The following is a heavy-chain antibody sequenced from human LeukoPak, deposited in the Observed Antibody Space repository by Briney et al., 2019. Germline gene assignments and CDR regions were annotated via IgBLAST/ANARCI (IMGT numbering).Heavy chain of an antibody. D-gene: IGHD3-16*01. CDR2: ISYDGSNK. V-gene: IGHV3-30*03. CDR1: GFTFSSYG. J-gene: IGHJ4*02. CDR3: AQGGDLDY. Sequence: GRSLRLSCAASGFTFSSYGMHWVRQAPGKGLEWVAVISYDGSNKYYADSVKGRFTISGDNSKNTLYLQMNSLRAEDTAVYYCAQGGDLDYWGQGTLVTVSS.